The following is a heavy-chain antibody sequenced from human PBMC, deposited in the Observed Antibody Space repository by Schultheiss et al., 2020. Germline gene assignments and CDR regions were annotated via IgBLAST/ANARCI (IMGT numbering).Heavy chain of an antibody. Sequence: WGSLRLSCAASGFTFSSYEMNWVRQAPGKGLEWVSYISSSGSTIYYADSVKGRFTISRDNAKNSLYLQMNSLRAEDTAVYYCASLRGYYYDSGYWGQGTLVTVSS. V-gene: IGHV3-48*03. CDR1: GFTFSSYE. CDR3: ASLRGYYYDSGY. D-gene: IGHD3-22*01. CDR2: ISSSGSTI. J-gene: IGHJ4*02.